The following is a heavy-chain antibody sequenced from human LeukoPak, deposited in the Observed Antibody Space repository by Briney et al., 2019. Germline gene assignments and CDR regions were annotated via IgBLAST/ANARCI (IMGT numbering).Heavy chain of an antibody. CDR3: ARDKEDYYYYYGMDV. CDR2: IYHSGST. J-gene: IGHJ6*02. V-gene: IGHV4-4*02. Sequence: SGTLSLTCAVSGGSISSSNWWSWVRQPPGKGLEWIGEIYHSGSTNYNPSLKSRVTISVDKSKNQFSLKLSSVTAADTAVYYCARDKEDYYYYYGMDVWGQGATVTVSS. CDR1: GGSISSSNW.